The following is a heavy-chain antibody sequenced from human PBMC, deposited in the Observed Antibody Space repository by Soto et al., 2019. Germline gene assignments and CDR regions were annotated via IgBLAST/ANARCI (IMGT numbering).Heavy chain of an antibody. CDR2: IYYSGST. D-gene: IGHD6-19*01. J-gene: IGHJ1*01. CDR1: GGSVSGGVYY. CDR3: ARSPVAGAGYVHH. V-gene: IGHV4-31*03. Sequence: QVQLQESGPGLVNPSQTLSLTCTVSGGSVSGGVYYWNWIRQHPEKGREWIGYIYYSGSTYYNPSLRSRVTTPAATSNNQYSLKPSSVTAADTALYYCARSPVAGAGYVHHWGPGTQVIVSS.